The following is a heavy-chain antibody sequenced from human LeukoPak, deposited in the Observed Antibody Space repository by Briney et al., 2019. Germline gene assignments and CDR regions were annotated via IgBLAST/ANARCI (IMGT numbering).Heavy chain of an antibody. CDR3: VSFYETY. CDR2: INGDGSWT. D-gene: IGHD2-2*01. Sequence: GGSLRLSCAASGNYWMHWVRQAPGKGLVWVSHINGDGSWTTYADSVKGRFSISKDNAKNTVYLQMNNLRAEDTAVYYCVSFYETYWGRGTLVTVSS. CDR1: GNYW. V-gene: IGHV3-74*01. J-gene: IGHJ4*02.